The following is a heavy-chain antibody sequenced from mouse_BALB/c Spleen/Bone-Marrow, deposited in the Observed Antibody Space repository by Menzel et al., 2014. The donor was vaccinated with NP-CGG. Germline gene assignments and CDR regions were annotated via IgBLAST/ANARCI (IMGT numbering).Heavy chain of an antibody. J-gene: IGHJ2*01. Sequence: LQESGAELVKPGASVKMSCKASGYTFTSYNMHWVKQTPGQGLEWIGTIYPGNGDTSYNQKFKGKATLTADKSSNTAYMQLSSLTSEDSAVYYCARSNWDGDIYFDSWGQGTTLPFTS. V-gene: IGHV1-12*01. D-gene: IGHD4-1*01. CDR1: GYTFTSYN. CDR3: ARSNWDGDIYFDS. CDR2: IYPGNGDT.